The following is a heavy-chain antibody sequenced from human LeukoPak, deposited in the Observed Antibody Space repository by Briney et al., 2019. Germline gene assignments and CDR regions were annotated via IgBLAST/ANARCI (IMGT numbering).Heavy chain of an antibody. V-gene: IGHV5-10-1*01. Sequence: GESLKISCKGSGYSFTSYWISWVRQMHGKGLEWMGRIDPSDSYTNYSPSFQGHVTISADKSISTAYLQWSSLKASDTAMYYCARHTYYYDSSGHYYFDYWGQGTLVTVSS. CDR2: IDPSDSYT. D-gene: IGHD3-22*01. CDR3: ARHTYYYDSSGHYYFDY. J-gene: IGHJ4*02. CDR1: GYSFTSYW.